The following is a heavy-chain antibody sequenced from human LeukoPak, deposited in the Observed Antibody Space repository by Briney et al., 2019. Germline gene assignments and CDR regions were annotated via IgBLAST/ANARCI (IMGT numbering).Heavy chain of an antibody. CDR3: ARHRDVIEWLAPFAY. Sequence: SETLSLTCTVSGGSISSYYWSWIRQPPGKGLEWIGYIYYSGSTNYNPSLKSRVTISVDTSKNQFSLKLSSVTAADTAVYYCARHRDVIEWLAPFAYWGQGTLVTVSS. D-gene: IGHD6-19*01. V-gene: IGHV4-59*08. CDR1: GGSISSYY. CDR2: IYYSGST. J-gene: IGHJ4*02.